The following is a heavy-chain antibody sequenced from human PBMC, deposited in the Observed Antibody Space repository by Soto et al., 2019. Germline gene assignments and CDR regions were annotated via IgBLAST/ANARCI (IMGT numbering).Heavy chain of an antibody. CDR2: ISGSGGST. J-gene: IGHJ4*02. Sequence: EVQLLESGGGLVQPGGSLRLSCAASGFTFSSYAMSWVRQAPGKGLEWVSAISGSGGSTYYADSVKGRFTISRDNSKNTLYLQMNSLRAEDKAVYYCADGREWLFNFEYWGQGTLVTVFS. CDR3: ADGREWLFNFEY. V-gene: IGHV3-23*01. CDR1: GFTFSSYA. D-gene: IGHD3-3*01.